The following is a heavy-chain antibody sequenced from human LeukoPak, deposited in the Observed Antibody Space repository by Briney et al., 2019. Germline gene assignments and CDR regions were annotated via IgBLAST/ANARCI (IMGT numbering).Heavy chain of an antibody. CDR3: ARVPVTVSSGWYYHYYYYMDV. V-gene: IGHV3-48*03. CDR2: ISSSGSTI. D-gene: IGHD6-19*01. CDR1: GFTFSSYE. J-gene: IGHJ6*03. Sequence: GGSLRLSCAASGFTFSSYEMNWVRQAPGKGLEWVSYISSSGSTIYYADPVKGRFTISRDNAKNSLYLQMNSLRAEDTAVYYCARVPVTVSSGWYYHYYYYMDVWGKGTTVTISS.